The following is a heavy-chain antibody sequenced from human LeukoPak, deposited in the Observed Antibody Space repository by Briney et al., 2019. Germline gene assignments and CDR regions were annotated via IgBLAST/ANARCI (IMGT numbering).Heavy chain of an antibody. J-gene: IGHJ4*02. CDR2: INHSGST. CDR3: ARDLGGYSTFEY. CDR1: GGSFSGYY. V-gene: IGHV4-34*01. D-gene: IGHD2-15*01. Sequence: SETLSLTCAVYGGSFSGYYWSWIRQPPGKGLEWIGEINHSGSTNYNPSLKSRVTISVDTSKNQFSLKVTSVTAADTAVYYCARDLGGYSTFEYWGQGILVTVSS.